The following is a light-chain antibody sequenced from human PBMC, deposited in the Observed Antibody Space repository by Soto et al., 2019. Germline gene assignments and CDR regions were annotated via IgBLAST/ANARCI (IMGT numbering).Light chain of an antibody. CDR1: QSVLYSSNNKNY. J-gene: IGKJ4*01. CDR2: WAS. V-gene: IGKV4-1*01. CDR3: QHYNNWPLT. Sequence: DIVMTQSPDSLAVSLGERATMNCKSSQSVLYSSNNKNYLAWYQQKPGQPPKALIYWASTRAAGIPARFSGSGSGTEFTLTIDSLQSEDFAIYYCQHYNNWPLTFGGGTKVDIK.